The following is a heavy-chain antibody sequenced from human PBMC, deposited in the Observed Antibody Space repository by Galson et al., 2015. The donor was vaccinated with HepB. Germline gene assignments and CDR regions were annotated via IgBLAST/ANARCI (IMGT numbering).Heavy chain of an antibody. J-gene: IGHJ4*02. D-gene: IGHD3-22*01. CDR2: IFWNDDK. V-gene: IGHV2-5*01. Sequence: PALVKPTQTLTLTCTFSGFSVTTGGVGVGWIRQPPGKALEWLALIFWNDDKFYSPSLKKRLTITKDTSKNQVVLTLSNMDPVDSATYYCAHRNYYDSSGYTFDYWGPGTPVIVSS. CDR3: AHRNYYDSSGYTFDY. CDR1: GFSVTTGGVG.